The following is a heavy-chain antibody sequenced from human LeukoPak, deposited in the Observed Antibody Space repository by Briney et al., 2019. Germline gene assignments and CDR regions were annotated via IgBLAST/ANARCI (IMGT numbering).Heavy chain of an antibody. D-gene: IGHD3-3*02. V-gene: IGHV3-48*04. J-gene: IGHJ5*02. CDR2: ICSSSSTI. Sequence: GGSLRLSCAASGFTLSSYSMNWVRQAPGKGLEWVSYICSSSSTIYYADSAKGRFTISRDNARNSLYLQMNSLRAEDTAVYYCARMASLGFDPWGQGTLVTVSS. CDR1: GFTLSSYS. CDR3: ARMASLGFDP.